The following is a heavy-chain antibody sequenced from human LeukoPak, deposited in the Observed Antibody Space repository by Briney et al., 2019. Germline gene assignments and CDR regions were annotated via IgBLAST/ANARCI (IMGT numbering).Heavy chain of an antibody. CDR2: ISGSGSGGST. V-gene: IGHV3-23*01. Sequence: GGSLRLSCAASGFPLSRSAMSWVRQAPGKGLEWVSNISGSGSGGSTYYADSVKGRFTISRDNAKTSLYLQMNSLRAEDTAVYYCARDLSGVTGYTYGRGIDYWGQGTLVTVSS. D-gene: IGHD5-18*01. CDR1: GFPLSRSA. CDR3: ARDLSGVTGYTYGRGIDY. J-gene: IGHJ4*02.